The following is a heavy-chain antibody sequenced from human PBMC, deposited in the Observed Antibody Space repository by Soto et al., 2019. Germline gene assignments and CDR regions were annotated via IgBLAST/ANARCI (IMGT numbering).Heavy chain of an antibody. Sequence: GGSLRLSCAASGFTFSGSAMHWVRQASGKGLEWVGRIRSKANSYATAYAASVKGRFTISRDDSKNTAYLQMNSLKTEDTAVYYCTSPLWFGESQFDYSGQGTLVTVSS. J-gene: IGHJ4*02. CDR1: GFTFSGSA. CDR3: TSPLWFGESQFDY. V-gene: IGHV3-73*01. D-gene: IGHD3-10*01. CDR2: IRSKANSYAT.